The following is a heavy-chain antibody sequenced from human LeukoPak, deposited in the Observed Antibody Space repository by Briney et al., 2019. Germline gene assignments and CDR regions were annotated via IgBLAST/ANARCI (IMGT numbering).Heavy chain of an antibody. J-gene: IGHJ4*02. D-gene: IGHD2-2*01. CDR1: GYSFTSYW. CDR2: MYPGDSDT. V-gene: IGHV5-51*01. Sequence: GESLKISCKGSGYSFTSYWIGWVRQMPGKGLEWMGIMYPGDSDTRYSPSFQGQVTISADKSISTAYLQWSSLKASDTAMYYCARSKDIVVVPAAYEFDYWGQGTPVTVSS. CDR3: ARSKDIVVVPAAYEFDY.